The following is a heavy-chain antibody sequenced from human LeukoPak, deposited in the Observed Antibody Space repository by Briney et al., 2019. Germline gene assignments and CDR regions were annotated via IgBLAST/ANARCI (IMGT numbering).Heavy chain of an antibody. V-gene: IGHV3-23*01. CDR3: AKLLITIFGVVPYGMDV. CDR1: GFTFSSYA. Sequence: GGSLRLSCAASGFTFSSYAMSWVRQAPGKGLEWVSAISGSGGSTYYADSVKGRFTISRDNSKNTLYLQMNSLRAEDTAVYYCAKLLITIFGVVPYGMDVWGQGTTVTVSS. D-gene: IGHD3-3*01. CDR2: ISGSGGST. J-gene: IGHJ6*02.